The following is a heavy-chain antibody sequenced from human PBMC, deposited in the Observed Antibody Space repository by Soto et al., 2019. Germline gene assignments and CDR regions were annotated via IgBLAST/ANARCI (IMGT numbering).Heavy chain of an antibody. D-gene: IGHD3-22*01. CDR2: INPSGGST. CDR1: QYKFTNYC. CDR3: ARALYDTDSLPVGAKPRCYVMDV. J-gene: IGHJ6*02. Sequence: ASVKVSCKASQYKFTNYCVHWVRQAPGQGLEWMGIINPSGGSTNYARRIRGRVTMTRDTSTSTVYMELSSLRSEDTAVYYCARALYDTDSLPVGAKPRCYVMDVWGLVTTVTVSS. V-gene: IGHV1-46*01.